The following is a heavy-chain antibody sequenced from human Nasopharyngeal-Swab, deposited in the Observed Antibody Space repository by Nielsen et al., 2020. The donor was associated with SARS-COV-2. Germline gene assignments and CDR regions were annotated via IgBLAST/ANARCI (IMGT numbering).Heavy chain of an antibody. D-gene: IGHD2-2*01. V-gene: IGHV3-21*01. CDR2: ISSSSSYI. CDR3: ARDIVVVPAVPEGGMDV. Sequence: WIRQPPGKGLEWVSSISSSSSYIYYADSVKGRFTISRDNAKNSLYLQMNSLRAEDTAVYYCARDIVVVPAVPEGGMDVWGQGTTVTVSS. J-gene: IGHJ6*02.